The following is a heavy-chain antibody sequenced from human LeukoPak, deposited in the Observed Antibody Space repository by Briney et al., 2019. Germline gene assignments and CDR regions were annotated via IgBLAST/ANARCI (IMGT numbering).Heavy chain of an antibody. Sequence: GGSLRLSCAASGFIFSSYGMHWVRQAPGKGLEWVAVISYDGSNKYCADSVKGRFTISRDNSKNTLYLQMNSLRAEDTAVYYCARADGYNLHWGQGTLVTVSS. CDR1: GFIFSSYG. V-gene: IGHV3-30*03. CDR3: ARADGYNLH. J-gene: IGHJ4*02. D-gene: IGHD5-24*01. CDR2: ISYDGSNK.